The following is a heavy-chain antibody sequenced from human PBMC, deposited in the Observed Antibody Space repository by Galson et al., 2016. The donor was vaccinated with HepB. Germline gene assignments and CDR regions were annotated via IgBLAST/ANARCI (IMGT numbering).Heavy chain of an antibody. D-gene: IGHD2-15*01. Sequence: SLRLSCAAADFSFSSYWMTWVRQAPGKGLEWVAHIGQDGSERHYVDSVEGRFTISRGNARNSLSLQMDSRRAEDTAVYYCAMTEFCRGGNCYPDYWGQGTLVTVSS. V-gene: IGHV3-7*02. CDR3: AMTEFCRGGNCYPDY. CDR2: IGQDGSER. J-gene: IGHJ4*02. CDR1: DFSFSSYW.